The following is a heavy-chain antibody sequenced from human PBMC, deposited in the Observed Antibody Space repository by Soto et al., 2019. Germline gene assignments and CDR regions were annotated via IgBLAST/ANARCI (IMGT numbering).Heavy chain of an antibody. D-gene: IGHD3-22*01. J-gene: IGHJ4*02. CDR3: ARGLNRGSYYD. CDR1: GGTFSSYA. CDR2: IIPIFGTA. V-gene: IGHV1-69*01. Sequence: QVQLVQSGAEVKKPGSSVKVSCKASGGTFSSYAISWVRQAPGQGLEWMGGIIPIFGTANYAQKFKGRVTITADDSTSTAYMELSSMRSEETAVYYCARGLNRGSYYDWGQGTLVTVSS.